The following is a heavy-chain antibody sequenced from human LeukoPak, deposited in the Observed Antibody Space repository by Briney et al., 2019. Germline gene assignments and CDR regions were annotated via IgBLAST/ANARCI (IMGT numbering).Heavy chain of an antibody. CDR2: IYSGGST. CDR1: GFTFSSYA. CDR3: ASHSPDYYDSSGPHY. V-gene: IGHV3-53*01. Sequence: GGSLRLSCAASGFTFSSYAMSWVRQAPGKGLEWVSVIYSGGSTYYADSVKGRFTISRDNSKNTLYLQMNSLRAEDTAVYYCASHSPDYYDSSGPHYWGQGTLVTVSS. D-gene: IGHD3-22*01. J-gene: IGHJ4*02.